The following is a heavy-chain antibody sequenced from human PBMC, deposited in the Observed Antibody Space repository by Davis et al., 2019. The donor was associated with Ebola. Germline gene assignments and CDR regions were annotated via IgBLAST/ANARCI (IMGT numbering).Heavy chain of an antibody. CDR3: APWTNYLRAFDI. Sequence: GGSLRLSCAAPGFTVSSNYMSWVRQAPGKGLEWVSVIYSGGSTYYADSVKGRFTISRDNSKNTLYLQMNSLRAEDTAVYYCAPWTNYLRAFDIWGQGTMVTVSS. V-gene: IGHV3-53*01. J-gene: IGHJ3*02. CDR2: IYSGGST. D-gene: IGHD5-24*01. CDR1: GFTVSSNY.